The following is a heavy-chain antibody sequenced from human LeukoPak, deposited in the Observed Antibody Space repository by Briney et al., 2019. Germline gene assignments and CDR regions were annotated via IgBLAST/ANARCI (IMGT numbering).Heavy chain of an antibody. CDR2: IKQDGSDK. J-gene: IGHJ4*02. CDR3: ARWPGSSSSFFDH. V-gene: IGHV3-7*01. D-gene: IGHD6-6*01. CDR1: GFTFSNYW. Sequence: TGGSLRLSCVASGFTFSNYWMGWVRQAPGKGLEWVANIKQDGSDKYYVDTVKGRFTISRDNAKNSLSLQMDSLRAEDTAVYYCARWPGSSSSFFDHWGQGTLVTVSS.